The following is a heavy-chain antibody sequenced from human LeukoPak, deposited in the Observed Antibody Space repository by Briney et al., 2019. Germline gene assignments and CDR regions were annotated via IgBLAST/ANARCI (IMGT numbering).Heavy chain of an antibody. CDR3: ARDQSSVAGTTYNWFDP. CDR1: GFTFNSYG. V-gene: IGHV3-30*02. CDR2: IRFDGSNN. J-gene: IGHJ5*02. D-gene: IGHD6-19*01. Sequence: PGGSLRLSCAASGFTFNSYGIHWVRQAPGKGLEWVAFIRFDGSNNYYADSVKGRFTISRDNSKNTLYLQMNSLRAEDTAVYYCARDQSSVAGTTYNWFDPWGQGTLVTVSS.